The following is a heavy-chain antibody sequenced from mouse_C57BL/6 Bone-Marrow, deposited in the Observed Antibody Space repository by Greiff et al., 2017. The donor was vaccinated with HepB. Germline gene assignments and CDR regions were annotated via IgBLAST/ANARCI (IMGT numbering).Heavy chain of an antibody. Sequence: VQLQQSGPGLVKPSQSLSLTCSVTGYSITSGYYWNWIRQFPGNKLEWMGYISYDGSTNYNPSLKNRISITRDTSKNQSFLKLNSVTTEDTATYYCARDPRYWYFDVWGTGTTVTVSS. CDR1: GYSITSGYY. J-gene: IGHJ1*03. CDR2: ISYDGST. V-gene: IGHV3-6*01. CDR3: ARDPRYWYFDV.